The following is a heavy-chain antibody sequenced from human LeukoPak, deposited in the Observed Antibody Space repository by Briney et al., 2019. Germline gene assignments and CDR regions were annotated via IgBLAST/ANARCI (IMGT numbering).Heavy chain of an antibody. D-gene: IGHD6-19*01. Sequence: GGSLRLSCAASGFTFSSYGMHWVRQAPGKGLEWVAFIWYDGSNKYYADSVKGRFTISRDNSKNTLYLQMNSLRAEDTAVYYCVKPIVVAGSYYFEHWGQGTPVTVSP. V-gene: IGHV3-30*02. J-gene: IGHJ4*02. CDR2: IWYDGSNK. CDR3: VKPIVVAGSYYFEH. CDR1: GFTFSSYG.